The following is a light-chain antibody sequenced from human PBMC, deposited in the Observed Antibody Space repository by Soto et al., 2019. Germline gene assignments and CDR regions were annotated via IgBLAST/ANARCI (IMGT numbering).Light chain of an antibody. Sequence: QSALTQSPSASGFLGQSVTISCTGTSSDVGGYNYVSWYQQHPGKAPKLIISDVSKRPTGVPNRFSGSKSGNTASLTVSGLQAEDEADYYCSSYAGSNNWVFGGGTKLTVL. V-gene: IGLV2-8*01. CDR2: DVS. CDR1: SSDVGGYNY. J-gene: IGLJ2*01. CDR3: SSYAGSNNWV.